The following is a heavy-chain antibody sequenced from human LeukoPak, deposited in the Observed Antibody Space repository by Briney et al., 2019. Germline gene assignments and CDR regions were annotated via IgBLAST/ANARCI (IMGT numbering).Heavy chain of an antibody. CDR2: IYYSGTT. CDR3: ARHVMRNHPGGSSYTHAFDT. J-gene: IGHJ3*02. V-gene: IGHV4-59*08. CDR1: GGSISGLY. Sequence: SETLSLTCTVSGGSISGLYWSWIRQPPGKGLEWIGFIYYSGTTSYNPSLKSRVTIAIDTSSNQFSLRVRSVTAADTAVYYCARHVMRNHPGGSSYTHAFDTWGDRTRVTASS. D-gene: IGHD2-8*02.